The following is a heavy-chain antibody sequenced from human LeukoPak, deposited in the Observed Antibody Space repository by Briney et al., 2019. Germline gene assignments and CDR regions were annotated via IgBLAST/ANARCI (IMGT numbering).Heavy chain of an antibody. Sequence: GASVKVSCKASGYTFTSYDINWVRQATGQGLEWMGWMNPNSGNTGYAQKFQGRVTMTRNTSISTAYMELSSLRSEDTAVYYCARDGYYDFWSGYYNYYGMDVWGQGTTVTVSS. V-gene: IGHV1-8*01. CDR2: MNPNSGNT. CDR1: GYTFTSYD. CDR3: ARDGYYDFWSGYYNYYGMDV. D-gene: IGHD3-3*01. J-gene: IGHJ6*02.